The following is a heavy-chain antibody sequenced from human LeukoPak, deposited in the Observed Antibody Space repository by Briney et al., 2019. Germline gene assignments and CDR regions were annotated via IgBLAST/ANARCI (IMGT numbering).Heavy chain of an antibody. J-gene: IGHJ6*03. V-gene: IGHV1-8*01. CDR3: ARGPVLWFGELLSYYYYYMDV. CDR2: MNPNSGNT. CDR1: GYTFTSYD. D-gene: IGHD3-10*01. Sequence: GASVKVSCKASGYTFTSYDINWVRQATGQGLEWMGWMNPNSGNTGYAQKFQGRVTMTRNTSISTAYMELSSLRSEDTAVYYCARGPVLWFGELLSYYYYYMDVWGKGTTVTISS.